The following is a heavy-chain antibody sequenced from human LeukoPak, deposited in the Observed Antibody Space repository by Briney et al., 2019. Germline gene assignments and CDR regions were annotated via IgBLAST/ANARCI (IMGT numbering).Heavy chain of an antibody. D-gene: IGHD3-10*01. CDR1: GGSISSYY. J-gene: IGHJ6*03. CDR3: ASGYGSGSYFSNPRVPGRNYYYYMDV. CDR2: IYYSGST. V-gene: IGHV4-59*01. Sequence: SETLSLTCTVSGGSISSYYWSWIRQPPGKGLEWIGYIYYSGSTNYNPSLKSRVTISVDTSKNQFSLKLSSVTAADTAVYYCASGYGSGSYFSNPRVPGRNYYYYMDVWGKGTTVTISS.